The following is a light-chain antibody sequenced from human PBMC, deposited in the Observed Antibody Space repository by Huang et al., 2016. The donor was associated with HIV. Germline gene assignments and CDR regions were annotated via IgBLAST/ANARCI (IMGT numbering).Light chain of an antibody. J-gene: IGKJ4*02. V-gene: IGKV3-11*01. CDR2: DAS. CDR1: HSVVTY. Sequence: EIVLTQSPVTLSFSPGQRATLSCRASHSVVTYLAWYQQKTGQPPKLLIYDASNRATGIPARFSGSGSGTDFTLTITNLAPEDFAVYYCQQRSNWPLTFGGGTKVDIK. CDR3: QQRSNWPLT.